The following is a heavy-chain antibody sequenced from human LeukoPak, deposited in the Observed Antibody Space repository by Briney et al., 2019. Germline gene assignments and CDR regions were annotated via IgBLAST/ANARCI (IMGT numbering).Heavy chain of an antibody. Sequence: SETLCLSCTASGGSISSFYLRWIRQPPGKGLEWIGFVYYSGTTNYNPSLKSRVTISGDTSKNQFSLKLTSMTAADTAVYYCARKLARSNWFDPWGQGTLVTVSS. J-gene: IGHJ5*02. CDR2: VYYSGTT. CDR1: GGSISSFY. CDR3: ARKLARSNWFDP. V-gene: IGHV4-59*01. D-gene: IGHD3-10*01.